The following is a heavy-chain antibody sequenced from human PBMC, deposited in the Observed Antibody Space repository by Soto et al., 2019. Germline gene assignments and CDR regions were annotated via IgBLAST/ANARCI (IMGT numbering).Heavy chain of an antibody. CDR1: GFTFSSYG. J-gene: IGHJ4*02. CDR3: AKDRGTRETHFDY. CDR2: ISYDGSNK. Sequence: PGGSLRLSXAASGFTFSSYGMHWVRQAPGKGLEWVAVISYDGSNKYYADSVKGRFTISRDNSKNTLYLQMNSLRAEDTAVYYCAKDRGTRETHFDYWGQGTLVTVSS. V-gene: IGHV3-30*18.